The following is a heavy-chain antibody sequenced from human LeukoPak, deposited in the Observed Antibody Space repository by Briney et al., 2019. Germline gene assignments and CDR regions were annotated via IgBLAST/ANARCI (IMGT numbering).Heavy chain of an antibody. CDR1: GYTFTSYY. Sequence: GASVKVSCKASGYTFTSYYMHWVRQAPGQGLEWMGIINPSGGSTSYAQKFQGRVTMTRDTSTSTVYMELSSLRSEDTAVYYCARGGRGGSGWYDWFDHWGQGTLVTVSS. D-gene: IGHD6-19*01. J-gene: IGHJ5*02. CDR3: ARGGRGGSGWYDWFDH. CDR2: INPSGGST. V-gene: IGHV1-46*01.